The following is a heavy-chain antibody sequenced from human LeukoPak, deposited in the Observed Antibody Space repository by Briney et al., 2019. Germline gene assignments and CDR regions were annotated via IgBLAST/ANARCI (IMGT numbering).Heavy chain of an antibody. D-gene: IGHD2-8*01. CDR3: ARGLGYCTNGVCYYYYMDV. CDR1: GGSFSGYY. CDR2: INHSGST. J-gene: IGHJ6*03. V-gene: IGHV4-34*01. Sequence: PSETLSLTCAVYGGSFSGYYWSWIRQPPGKGLEWIGEINHSGSTNYNPSLKSRVTISVDTSKSQFSLKLSSVTAADTAVYYCARGLGYCTNGVCYYYYMDVWGKGTTVTVSS.